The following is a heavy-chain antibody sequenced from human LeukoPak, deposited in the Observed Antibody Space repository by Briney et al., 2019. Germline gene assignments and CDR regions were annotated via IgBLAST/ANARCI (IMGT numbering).Heavy chain of an antibody. Sequence: SVKVSCKASGGTFSSYTISWVRQAPGQGLEWMGRIIPIFGTANYAQKFQGRVTITTDESTSTAYMELSSLRSEDTAVYYCAREKYYYDSSGYSEKPHFDYWGQGTLVTVSS. D-gene: IGHD3-22*01. CDR1: GGTFSSYT. CDR2: IIPIFGTA. V-gene: IGHV1-69*05. CDR3: AREKYYYDSSGYSEKPHFDY. J-gene: IGHJ4*02.